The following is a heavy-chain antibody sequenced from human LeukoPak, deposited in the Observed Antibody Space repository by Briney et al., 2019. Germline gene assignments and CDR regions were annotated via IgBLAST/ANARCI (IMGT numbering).Heavy chain of an antibody. CDR1: GGPISSSSYY. V-gene: IGHV4-39*01. CDR2: IYYSGST. CDR3: ASEYGTITMVRGVINY. D-gene: IGHD3-10*01. Sequence: PSETLSLTCTVSGGPISSSSYYWGWIRQPPGKGLEWIGSIYYSGSTYYNPSLKSRVTISVDTSKNQFSLKLSSVTAADTAVYYCASEYGTITMVRGVINYWGQGTLVTVSS. J-gene: IGHJ4*02.